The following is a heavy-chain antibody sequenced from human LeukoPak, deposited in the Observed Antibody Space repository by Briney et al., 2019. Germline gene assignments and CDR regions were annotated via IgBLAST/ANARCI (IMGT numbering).Heavy chain of an antibody. Sequence: GGSLRLSCAASGFTFSSYSMNWVRQAPGKGLEWVSSISSSSSYIYYADSLKGRFTISRDNAKNSLYLQMNSLRAEDTAVYYCAKSYDFWSDPTGGFDYWGQGTLVTVSS. CDR2: ISSSSSYI. J-gene: IGHJ4*02. CDR3: AKSYDFWSDPTGGFDY. CDR1: GFTFSSYS. V-gene: IGHV3-21*01. D-gene: IGHD3-3*01.